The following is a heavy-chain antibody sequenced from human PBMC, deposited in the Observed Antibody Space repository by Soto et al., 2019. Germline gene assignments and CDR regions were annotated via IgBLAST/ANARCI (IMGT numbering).Heavy chain of an antibody. CDR1: GFTVSSNY. V-gene: IGHV3-53*04. D-gene: IGHD3-22*01. J-gene: IGHJ4*02. CDR3: ARDPYYDSSGYLPYFDY. CDR2: IYSDGNT. Sequence: PGGSLRLSCAASGFTVSSNYMSLVRQAPGKGLEWVSVIYSDGNTYYADSVKGRFTISRHNSKNTLYLQMNSLRAEDTAVYYCARDPYYDSSGYLPYFDYWGQGTLVTVSS.